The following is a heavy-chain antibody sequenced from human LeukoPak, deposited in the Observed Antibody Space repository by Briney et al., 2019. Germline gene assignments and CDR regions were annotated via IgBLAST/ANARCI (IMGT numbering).Heavy chain of an antibody. Sequence: GGSLRPSCAASGFTVSSNYMSWVRQAPGKGLEWVSVIYSGGSTYYADSVKGRFTISRDNSKNTLYLQMNSLRAEDTAVYYCARDGAAAGYYFDYWGQGTLVTVSS. D-gene: IGHD6-13*01. CDR3: ARDGAAAGYYFDY. CDR1: GFTVSSNY. V-gene: IGHV3-66*01. CDR2: IYSGGST. J-gene: IGHJ4*02.